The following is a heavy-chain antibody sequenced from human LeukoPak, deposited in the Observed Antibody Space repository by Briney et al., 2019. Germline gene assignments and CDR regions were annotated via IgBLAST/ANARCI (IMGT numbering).Heavy chain of an antibody. CDR1: GGSISNYY. V-gene: IGHV4-59*01. J-gene: IGHJ5*02. CDR2: IYYSGST. Sequence: SETLSLTCTVSGGSISNYYWSWIRQPPGKGLEWIGYIYYSGSTNYNPSLKSRVTISVDTSKNQFSLKLTSVTAADTAVYFCARGGYYGSGNDFRFDPWGQGTLVTVSS. D-gene: IGHD3-10*01. CDR3: ARGGYYGSGNDFRFDP.